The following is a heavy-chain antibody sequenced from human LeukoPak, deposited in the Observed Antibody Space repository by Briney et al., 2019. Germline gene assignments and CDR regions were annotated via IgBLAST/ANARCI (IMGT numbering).Heavy chain of an antibody. CDR1: GYSISSGYY. V-gene: IGHV4-38-2*01. CDR2: IYHSGST. Sequence: PSETLSLTCAVSGYSISSGYYWGWIRQPPGKGLEWIGSIYHSGSTYYNPSLKSRVTISVDTSKNQFSLKLSSVTAADTAVYYCARAVAALWFDPWGQGTLVTVSS. D-gene: IGHD6-13*01. CDR3: ARAVAALWFDP. J-gene: IGHJ5*02.